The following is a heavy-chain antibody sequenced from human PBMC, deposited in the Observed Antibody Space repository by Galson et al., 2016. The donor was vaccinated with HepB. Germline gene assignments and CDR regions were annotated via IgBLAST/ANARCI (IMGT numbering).Heavy chain of an antibody. CDR1: GFTFSRYD. Sequence: SLRLSCAASGFTFSRYDMHWVRQATGKGLEWVSAIGTAGDTYYPGSVKGRFTISRENAKNSLYLQMNSLRAGDTAVYYCARGLRITMVRGVLYYYYGMDVWGQGTTVTVSS. J-gene: IGHJ6*02. D-gene: IGHD3-10*01. V-gene: IGHV3-13*01. CDR3: ARGLRITMVRGVLYYYYGMDV. CDR2: IGTAGDT.